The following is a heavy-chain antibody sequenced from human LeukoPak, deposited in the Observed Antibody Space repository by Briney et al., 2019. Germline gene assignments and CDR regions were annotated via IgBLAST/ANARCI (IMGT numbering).Heavy chain of an antibody. CDR1: GGSISTYY. CDR3: ATYCSSTSCYRSQALPSDYYYYYGMDV. J-gene: IGHJ6*02. CDR2: IYTSGST. Sequence: SETLSLTCTVSGGSISTYYWSWIRQPAGTGLEWIGRIYTSGSTNYNPSLKSRVTMSVDTSKNQFSLKLSSVTAADTAVYYCATYCSSTSCYRSQALPSDYYYYYGMDVWGQGTTVTVSS. V-gene: IGHV4-4*07. D-gene: IGHD2-2*01.